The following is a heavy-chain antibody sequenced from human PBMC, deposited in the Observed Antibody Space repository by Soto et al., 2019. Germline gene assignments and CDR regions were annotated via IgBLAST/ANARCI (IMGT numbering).Heavy chain of an antibody. CDR3: ARKSPNWPYYYYYGMDV. CDR1: GGSISSGGYY. CDR2: IYYSGST. D-gene: IGHD7-27*01. Sequence: SETLSLTCTVSGGSISSGGYYWSWIRQHPGKGLEWIGYIYYSGSTYYNPSLKSRVTISVDTSKNQFSLKLSSVTAADTAVYYCARKSPNWPYYYYYGMDVWGQGTTVTVSS. V-gene: IGHV4-31*03. J-gene: IGHJ6*02.